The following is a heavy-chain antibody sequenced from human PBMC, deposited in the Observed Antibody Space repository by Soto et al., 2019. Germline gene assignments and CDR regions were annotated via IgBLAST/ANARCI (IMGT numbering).Heavy chain of an antibody. V-gene: IGHV3-21*01. D-gene: IGHD7-27*01. Sequence: EVQLVESGGGLVKPGESLRLSCAASGFTFGAYSLSWVRQAPWKGLEWVSSIDPSTTYIHYADSVEGRFTISRDNAKSSLYLQIISLRVEDTAVYYCARDCLTGDPREAFDYWGQGTLVTVSS. J-gene: IGHJ4*02. CDR2: IDPSTTYI. CDR1: GFTFGAYS. CDR3: ARDCLTGDPREAFDY.